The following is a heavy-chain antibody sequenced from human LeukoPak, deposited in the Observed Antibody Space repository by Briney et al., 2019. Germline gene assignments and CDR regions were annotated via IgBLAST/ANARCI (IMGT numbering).Heavy chain of an antibody. D-gene: IGHD2-8*02. CDR2: INHSGST. V-gene: IGHV4-34*01. CDR1: GGSFSGYY. CDR3: ARGHTGGVPFDY. Sequence: SETLSLICAVYGGSFSGYYWSWIRQPPGKGLEWIGEINHSGSTNYNPSLKSRVTISVDTSKNQFSLKLSSVTAADTAVYYCARGHTGGVPFDYWGQGTLVTVSS. J-gene: IGHJ4*02.